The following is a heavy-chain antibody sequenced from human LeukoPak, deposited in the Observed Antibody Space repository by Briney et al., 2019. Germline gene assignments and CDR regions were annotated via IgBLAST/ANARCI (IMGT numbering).Heavy chain of an antibody. J-gene: IGHJ4*02. V-gene: IGHV3-9*01. Sequence: GGSLSLSCAASGFTFDDYAMHWVRQAPGKGLEWVSGISWNSGNIGYADSVKGRFTISRDNAKNSLYLQMNSLRAEDTALYYCAKAATWDYFDYWGQGTLVTVSS. CDR3: AKAATWDYFDY. CDR1: GFTFDDYA. CDR2: ISWNSGNI. D-gene: IGHD2-15*01.